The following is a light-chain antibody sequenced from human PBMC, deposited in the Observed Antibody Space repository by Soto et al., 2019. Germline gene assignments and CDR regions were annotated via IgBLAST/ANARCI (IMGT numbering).Light chain of an antibody. Sequence: DIQMTQSPSSLSASVGDRVTITCRAGQTISTYLNWYQQKPGKAPKLLIYAASVLQSGVPSRFSGSGSGTDFTLTISSLQPEDFATYSCQQSYSTPYTVGQGTKLEIK. CDR2: AAS. V-gene: IGKV1-39*01. CDR3: QQSYSTPYT. CDR1: QTISTY. J-gene: IGKJ2*01.